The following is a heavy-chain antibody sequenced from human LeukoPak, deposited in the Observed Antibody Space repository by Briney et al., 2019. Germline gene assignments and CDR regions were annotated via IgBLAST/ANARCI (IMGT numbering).Heavy chain of an antibody. D-gene: IGHD2-8*01. CDR1: GFTFNSYY. CDR3: AKDHYATRPDY. V-gene: IGHV3-23*01. Sequence: GGSLRLSCAASGFTFNSYYMNWVRQAPGKGLEWVSAISGSGGSTYYADSVKGRFTISRDNSKNTLYLQMNSLRAEDTAVYYCAKDHYATRPDYWGQGTLVTVSS. CDR2: ISGSGGST. J-gene: IGHJ4*02.